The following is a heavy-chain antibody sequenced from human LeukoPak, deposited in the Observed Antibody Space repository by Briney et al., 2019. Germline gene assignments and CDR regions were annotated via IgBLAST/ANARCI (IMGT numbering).Heavy chain of an antibody. CDR2: IYYSGST. V-gene: IGHV4-59*01. Sequence: SETLSLTCTVSGGSISSYYWSWIRQPPGKGLEWIGYIYYSGSTNYNPSLKSRVTISVDTSKNQFSLKLSSVTAADTAVYYCARGPYDFWSGYYTSFANWFDLWGQGTLVTVS. CDR1: GGSISSYY. J-gene: IGHJ5*02. CDR3: ARGPYDFWSGYYTSFANWFDL. D-gene: IGHD3-3*01.